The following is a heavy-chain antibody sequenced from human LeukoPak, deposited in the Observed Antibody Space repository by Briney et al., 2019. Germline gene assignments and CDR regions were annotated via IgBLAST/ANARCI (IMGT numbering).Heavy chain of an antibody. D-gene: IGHD1-20*01. J-gene: IGHJ6*03. V-gene: IGHV1-69*13. CDR3: ARIDNWNYYYMDV. CDR2: IIPIFGTA. Sequence: SVKVSCKASGGTSSSYAISWVRQAPGQGLEWMGGIIPIFGTANYAQKFQGRVTITADESTSTAYMELSSLRSEDTAVYYCARIDNWNYYYMDVWGKGTTVTVSS. CDR1: GGTSSSYA.